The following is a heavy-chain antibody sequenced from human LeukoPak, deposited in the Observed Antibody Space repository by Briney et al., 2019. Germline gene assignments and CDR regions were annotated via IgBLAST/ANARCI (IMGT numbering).Heavy chain of an antibody. CDR1: GFTFSSYS. V-gene: IGHV3-21*01. Sequence: GGSLRLSCAASGFTFSSYSMNWVRQAPGKRLEWVSSISSSSSYIYYADSVKGRFTISRDNAKNSLYLQMNSLRAEDTAVYYCGFGPSYYYYGMDVWGQGTTVTVSS. D-gene: IGHD3-10*01. CDR2: ISSSSSYI. J-gene: IGHJ6*02. CDR3: GFGPSYYYYGMDV.